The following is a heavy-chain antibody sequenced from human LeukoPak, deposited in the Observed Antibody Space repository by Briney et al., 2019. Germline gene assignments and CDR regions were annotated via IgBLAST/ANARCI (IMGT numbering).Heavy chain of an antibody. CDR1: GFTFSNYA. CDR3: AKAGSLDIAARQNY. V-gene: IGHV3-23*01. CDR2: ISGGDGTT. Sequence: GGSLRLSCAASGFTFSNYAMNWDRQAPGKGLEWVSGISGGDGTTFYADSVKGRFTISRDNSKNTLYLQMNSLRAEDTAVYYCAKAGSLDIAARQNYWGQGTLVTVSS. J-gene: IGHJ4*02. D-gene: IGHD6-6*01.